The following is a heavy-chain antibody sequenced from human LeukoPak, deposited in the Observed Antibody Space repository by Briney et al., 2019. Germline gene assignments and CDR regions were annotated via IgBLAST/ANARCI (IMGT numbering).Heavy chain of an antibody. CDR2: MNPNSGNT. J-gene: IGHJ4*02. D-gene: IGHD3-10*01. CDR3: ARAHYGSGSYYFDY. Sequence: GASVKVSCKASGYTFTSYDINWVRQATGQGLEWMGWMNPNSGNTGYAQKFRGRVTMTRNTSISTAYMELSSLRSEDTAVYYCARAHYGSGSYYFDYWGQGTLVTVSS. CDR1: GYTFTSYD. V-gene: IGHV1-8*01.